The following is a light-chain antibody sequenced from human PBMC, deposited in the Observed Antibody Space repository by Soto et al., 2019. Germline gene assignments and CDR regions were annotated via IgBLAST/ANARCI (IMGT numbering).Light chain of an antibody. CDR2: DVS. J-gene: IGLJ1*01. CDR1: SSDGAGSNY. Sequence: SVLTQPSSVSGSPGLSHSIYCSGKSSDGAGSNYVSWYQQHPGKAPKLMIYDVSNRASGVSIRSSGSKSGNPASLAISGLQAEDEADHYCSSYTSSNTLYVFETGTQVTVL. CDR3: SSYTSSNTLYV. V-gene: IGLV2-14*01.